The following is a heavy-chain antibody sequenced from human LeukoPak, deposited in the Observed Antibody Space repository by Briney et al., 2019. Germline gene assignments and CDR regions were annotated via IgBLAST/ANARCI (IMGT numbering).Heavy chain of an antibody. CDR1: GFTLSDYY. CDR3: ARPRGSSWSDTHFDY. D-gene: IGHD6-13*01. J-gene: IGHJ4*02. V-gene: IGHV3-72*01. Sequence: PGGSLRLSCAASGFTLSDYYMDWVRQAPGKGLEWVGRTRNKPNGYTTEYAAPVKGRFTISRDDSKNSLYLQMNSLKTEDTAVYYCARPRGSSWSDTHFDYWGQGTLVTVSS. CDR2: TRNKPNGYTT.